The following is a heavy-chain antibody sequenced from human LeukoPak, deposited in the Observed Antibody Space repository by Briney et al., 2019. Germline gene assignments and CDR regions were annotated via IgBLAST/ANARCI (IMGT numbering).Heavy chain of an antibody. J-gene: IGHJ4*02. CDR3: ALEYSGQCYFHY. CDR2: VTPSDGAT. CDR1: GDIFTTYH. Sequence: GASAKVPCKASGDIFTTYHIHWVRQAPGQGLEWMGIVTPSDGATSYAQKFRGRVTMTRDTSTTTVYMELSSLRSEDTAVYYCALEYSGQCYFHYWGQGTLVTVSS. V-gene: IGHV1-46*01. D-gene: IGHD1-26*01.